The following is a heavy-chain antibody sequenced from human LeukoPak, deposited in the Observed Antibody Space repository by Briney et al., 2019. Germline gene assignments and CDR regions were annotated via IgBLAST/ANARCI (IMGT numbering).Heavy chain of an antibody. CDR2: ISGRTGAT. D-gene: IGHD5-12*01. Sequence: GGSLRLSCAASGFTFSSYSMNWVRQAPGKGLEWVSAISGRTGATYYADSEKGRFTISRDNSKSTLYLQMDSLRAEDTAVYYCAKCGNSGCHLIDYWGQGTLVTVSS. V-gene: IGHV3-23*01. J-gene: IGHJ4*02. CDR3: AKCGNSGCHLIDY. CDR1: GFTFSSYS.